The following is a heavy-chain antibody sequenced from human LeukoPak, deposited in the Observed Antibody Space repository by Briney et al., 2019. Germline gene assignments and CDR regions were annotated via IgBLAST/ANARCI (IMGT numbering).Heavy chain of an antibody. V-gene: IGHV4-34*01. CDR2: INHSGNT. J-gene: IGHJ5*02. D-gene: IGHD6-13*01. CDR3: ARRPYSNSHWLEP. CDR1: SGSFSGYY. Sequence: PSETLSLTCAVYSGSFSGYYWSWIRQPPGKGLEWIGEINHSGNTNDNPSLKSRLTISVDTPKNQFSLKLSSVTAADTAVYYCARRPYSNSHWLEPWGQGTLVTVSS.